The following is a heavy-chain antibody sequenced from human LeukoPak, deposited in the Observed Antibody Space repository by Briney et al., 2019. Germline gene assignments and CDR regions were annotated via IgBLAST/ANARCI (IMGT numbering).Heavy chain of an antibody. CDR3: ARGDSPLYGDYNRDFDY. Sequence: PSETLSLTCAVYGGSFSGYYWSWIRQPPGKGLEWIGEINHSGSTNYNPSLKSRVTISVDTSKNQFSLKLSSVTAADTAVYYCARGDSPLYGDYNRDFDYWGQGTLVTVSS. CDR2: INHSGST. D-gene: IGHD4-17*01. V-gene: IGHV4-34*01. CDR1: GGSFSGYY. J-gene: IGHJ4*02.